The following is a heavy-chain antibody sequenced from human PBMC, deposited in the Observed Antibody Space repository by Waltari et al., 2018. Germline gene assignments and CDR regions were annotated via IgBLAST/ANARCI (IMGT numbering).Heavy chain of an antibody. CDR1: GYSISSGYY. CDR2: NYHSGST. CDR3: ARPYTIGYSSGLGY. J-gene: IGHJ4*02. V-gene: IGHV4-38-2*01. D-gene: IGHD6-19*01. Sequence: QVQLQESGPGLVKPSETLSLTCAVSGYSISSGYYWGWIRQPPGKGLEWIGSNYHSGSTYYNPSLKSRVTISVDTSKNQFSLKLSSVTAADTAVYYCARPYTIGYSSGLGYWGQGTLVTVSS.